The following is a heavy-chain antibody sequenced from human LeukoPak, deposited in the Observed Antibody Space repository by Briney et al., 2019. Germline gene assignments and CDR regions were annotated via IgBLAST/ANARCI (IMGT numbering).Heavy chain of an antibody. D-gene: IGHD4-17*01. V-gene: IGHV3-21*01. CDR2: ISSSSSYI. Sequence: GGSLRLSCAASGFTFSIYSMNWVGQAPGKGLEWVSSISSSSSYIYYADSVKGRFTISRDNAKNSLYLQMNSLRAEDTAVYYCARSMTTVTTFDYWGQGTLVTVSS. CDR3: ARSMTTVTTFDY. CDR1: GFTFSIYS. J-gene: IGHJ4*02.